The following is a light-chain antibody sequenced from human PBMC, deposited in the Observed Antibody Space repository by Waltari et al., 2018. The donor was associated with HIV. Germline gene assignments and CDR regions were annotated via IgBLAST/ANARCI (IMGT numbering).Light chain of an antibody. CDR1: SSNIDVNT. J-gene: IGLJ2*01. CDR3: QSYDSSLSGSV. CDR2: DNN. V-gene: IGLV1-44*01. Sequence: QSVLTQPPSASGTPGQTVTISCSGSSSNIDVNTVNWYQQLPGTAPKPLIYDNNRRPAGVPDRFSGSKSGTSASLAITGLQAEDEADYYCQSYDSSLSGSVFGGGTKLTVL.